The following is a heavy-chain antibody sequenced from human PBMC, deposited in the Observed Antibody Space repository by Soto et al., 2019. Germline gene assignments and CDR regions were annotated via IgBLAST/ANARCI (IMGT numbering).Heavy chain of an antibody. CDR2: IGARGSDT. CDR3: AKGGTYHIGDFDS. CDR1: GFPFTFYT. V-gene: IGHV3-23*01. J-gene: IGHJ4*02. Sequence: EVPLLESGGGLVQPGGSLRLSGAAPGFPFTFYTRSWVARAPGKELEWVSGIGARGSDTYFPDSVKGRFTISRDNSMDMVYLQMNSLRAEDTAVYFCAKGGTYHIGDFDSWGQGTLVTVSS. D-gene: IGHD5-12*01.